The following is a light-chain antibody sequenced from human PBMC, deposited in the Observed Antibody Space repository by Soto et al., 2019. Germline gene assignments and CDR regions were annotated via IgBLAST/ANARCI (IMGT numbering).Light chain of an antibody. CDR2: EVL. V-gene: IGLV2-14*01. CDR3: SSCSSRNTLV. CDR1: SRVVGAYNL. Sequence: QYVLPETGSLSVSPDPSITISCSGTSRVVGAYNLVSWDQQRPGKAPKLLIYEVLNRPSGLSYRFSGSKSGNTASLTISSLLPEDEADYFCSSCSSRNTLVFGGGTRVTVL. J-gene: IGLJ2*01.